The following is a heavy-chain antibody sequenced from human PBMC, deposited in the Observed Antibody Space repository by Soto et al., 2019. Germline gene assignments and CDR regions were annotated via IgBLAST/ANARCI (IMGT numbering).Heavy chain of an antibody. D-gene: IGHD1-26*01. Sequence: QVQLVESGGGVVQPGRSLRLSCAASGFTFSSYGMHWVRQAPGKGLEWVAVIWYDGSNKYYADSVKGRFTISRDNSKNTLYLQMNSLRAEDTAVYYCARGNSGGYYGIIRQHGMDVWGQGTTVTVSS. CDR1: GFTFSSYG. J-gene: IGHJ6*02. CDR2: IWYDGSNK. CDR3: ARGNSGGYYGIIRQHGMDV. V-gene: IGHV3-33*01.